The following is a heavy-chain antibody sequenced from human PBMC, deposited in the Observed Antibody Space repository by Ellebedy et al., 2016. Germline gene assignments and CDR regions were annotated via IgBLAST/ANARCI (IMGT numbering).Heavy chain of an antibody. V-gene: IGHV1-46*01. D-gene: IGHD5-18*01. CDR3: ARDVDTAMATNWFNP. CDR1: GYTFTSYY. CDR2: INPSGGST. Sequence: ASVKVSCXASGYTFTSYYMHWVRQAPGQGLEWMGIINPSGGSTSYAQKFQGRVTMTRDTSTSTVYMELSRLRSDDTAVYYCARDVDTAMATNWFNPWGQGTLVTVSS. J-gene: IGHJ5*02.